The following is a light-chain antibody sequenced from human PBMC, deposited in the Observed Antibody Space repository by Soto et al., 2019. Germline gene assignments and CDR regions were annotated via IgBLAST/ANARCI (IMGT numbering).Light chain of an antibody. CDR2: DVT. J-gene: IGLJ3*02. CDR1: SSDVGGYDH. Sequence: QSALTQPASVSGSPGQSITISCTGTSSDVGGYDHVSWYQQHPGKAPKLIIYDVTVRPSGISPRFSGSKSDNTASLAVSGLQPEDEADYYCRSYTNKDTLLFGGGTKVTVL. V-gene: IGLV2-14*03. CDR3: RSYTNKDTLL.